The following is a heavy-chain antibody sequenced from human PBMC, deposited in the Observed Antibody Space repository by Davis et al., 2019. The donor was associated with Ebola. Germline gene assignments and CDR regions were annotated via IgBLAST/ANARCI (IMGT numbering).Heavy chain of an antibody. J-gene: IGHJ6*04. Sequence: PSETLSLTCAVYGGSFSGYYWSWIRQPPGKGLEWIGEINHSGSTNYNPSLKSRVTISVDTSKNQFSLKLSSVTAADTAVYYCARGRSIAARHYYYYYGMDVWGKGTTVTVSS. CDR2: INHSGST. V-gene: IGHV4-34*01. CDR1: GGSFSGYY. D-gene: IGHD6-6*01. CDR3: ARGRSIAARHYYYYYGMDV.